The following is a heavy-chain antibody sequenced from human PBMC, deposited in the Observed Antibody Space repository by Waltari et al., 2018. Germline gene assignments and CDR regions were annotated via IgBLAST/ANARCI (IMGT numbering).Heavy chain of an antibody. D-gene: IGHD3-10*01. CDR2: IYYSGST. V-gene: IGHV4-39*01. CDR1: GGSISSSSYY. Sequence: QLQLQESGPGLVKPSETLSLTCTVSGGSISSSSYYWGWIRQPPGKGLEWIGSIYYSGSTYYNPSLKSRVTISVDTSKNQFSLKLSSVAAADTAVYYCARQCITMVRGEDWFDPWGQGTLVTVSS. J-gene: IGHJ5*02. CDR3: ARQCITMVRGEDWFDP.